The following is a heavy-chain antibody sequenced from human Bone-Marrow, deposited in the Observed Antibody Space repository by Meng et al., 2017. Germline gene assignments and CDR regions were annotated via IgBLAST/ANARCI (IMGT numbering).Heavy chain of an antibody. Sequence: GGSLRLSCAVSGFTFSSYSMNWVRQAPGKGLEWVSSISSSSSYIYYADSVKGRFAISRDNAKNSLYLQMNSLRAEDTAVYYCARVPPLTAMVTSYYYYGMDVWGQGTTVTVSS. V-gene: IGHV3-21*01. CDR1: GFTFSSYS. CDR2: ISSSSSYI. D-gene: IGHD5-18*01. CDR3: ARVPPLTAMVTSYYYYGMDV. J-gene: IGHJ6*01.